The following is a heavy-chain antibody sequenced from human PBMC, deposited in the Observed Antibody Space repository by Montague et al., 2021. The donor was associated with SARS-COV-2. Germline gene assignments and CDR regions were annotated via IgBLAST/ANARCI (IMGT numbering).Heavy chain of an antibody. D-gene: IGHD6-6*01. CDR2: ISYSGRT. CDR1: GGSVSSSPYY. Sequence: SETLSLTCTVSGGSVSSSPYYWGWIRQPPGRGLEWVGSISYSGRTYFSPSLKSRLTISVDSSENQFSLRLRSVTAADTAVYYCARGPVGVAARLRYYFDQWGQGTLVTVSS. CDR3: ARGPVGVAARLRYYFDQ. V-gene: IGHV4-39*01. J-gene: IGHJ4*02.